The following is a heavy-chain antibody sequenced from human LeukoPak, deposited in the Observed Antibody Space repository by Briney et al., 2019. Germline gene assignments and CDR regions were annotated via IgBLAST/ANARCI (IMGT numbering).Heavy chain of an antibody. V-gene: IGHV1-18*01. CDR1: GYTFTSYG. D-gene: IGHD3-22*01. CDR3: ARTNVYYYDSSDYYPHFDY. Sequence: ASVKVSCKASGYTFTSYGISWVRQAPGQGLECMGWISAYNGNTNYAQKLQGRVTMTTDTSTSTAYMELRSLRSDDTAVYYCARTNVYYYDSSDYYPHFDYWGQGTLVTVSS. J-gene: IGHJ4*02. CDR2: ISAYNGNT.